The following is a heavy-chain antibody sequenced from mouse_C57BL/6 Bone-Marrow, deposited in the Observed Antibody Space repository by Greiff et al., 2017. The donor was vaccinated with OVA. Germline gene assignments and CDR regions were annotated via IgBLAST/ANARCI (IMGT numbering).Heavy chain of an antibody. CDR2: IYPGDGDT. J-gene: IGHJ3*01. V-gene: IGHV1-80*01. Sequence: LQESGAELVKPGASVKISCKASGYAFSSYWMNWVKQRPGKGLEWIGQIYPGDGDTNYNGKFKGKATLTADKSSSTAYMQLSSLTSEDSAVYFCARSDYSSGYEAYWGQGTLVTVSA. CDR3: ARSDYSSGYEAY. D-gene: IGHD3-2*02. CDR1: GYAFSSYW.